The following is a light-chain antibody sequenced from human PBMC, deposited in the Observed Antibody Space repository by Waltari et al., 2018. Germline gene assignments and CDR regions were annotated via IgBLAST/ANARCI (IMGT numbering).Light chain of an antibody. J-gene: IGKJ5*01. CDR1: QSISSW. CDR2: KAS. V-gene: IGKV1-5*03. CDR3: QHYNTYSRSIT. Sequence: DIQMTQSPSTLSASVGDRVTIACRASQSISSWLAWYQQKPGKAPKLLIYKASTLESGVPSRFSGSGSGTEFTLTISSLQPDDFATYSCQHYNTYSRSITFGQGTRLEIQ.